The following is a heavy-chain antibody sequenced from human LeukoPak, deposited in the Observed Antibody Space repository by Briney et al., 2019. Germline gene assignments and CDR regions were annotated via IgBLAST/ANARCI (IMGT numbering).Heavy chain of an antibody. Sequence: GESLRLSCAASGFTFSNYVMIWVRQAPGKGLEWVPGITASGDSTYYGDSVKGRFTMSRDNSKNTVYLQMDSLRVDDTAVYFCARRDIVVVVSASDYWGQGTPVTVSS. J-gene: IGHJ4*02. V-gene: IGHV3-23*01. CDR2: ITASGDST. D-gene: IGHD2-15*01. CDR1: GFTFSNYV. CDR3: ARRDIVVVVSASDY.